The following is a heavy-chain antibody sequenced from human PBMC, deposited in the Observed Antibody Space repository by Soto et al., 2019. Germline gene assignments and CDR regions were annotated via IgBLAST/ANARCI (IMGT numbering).Heavy chain of an antibody. J-gene: IGHJ5*02. CDR1: GGSISSGGYY. V-gene: IGHV4-31*03. CDR2: AYYSGST. D-gene: IGHD4-17*01. CDR3: ARASHDYGDLSPPFDP. Sequence: QVQLQESGPGLVKPSQTLSLTCTVSGGSISSGGYYWSWIRQHPGKGLEWIGYAYYSGSTYYNPSLKSRVTISVDTSKNQFSLKLSSVTAADTAVYYCARASHDYGDLSPPFDPWGQGTLVTVSS.